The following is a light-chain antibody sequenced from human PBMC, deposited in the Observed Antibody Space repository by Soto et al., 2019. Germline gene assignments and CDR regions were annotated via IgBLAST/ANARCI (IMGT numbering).Light chain of an antibody. CDR2: DTS. Sequence: EIVMTQSPATPSVSPGEGATLSCRASQGIGDTLAWYQQKPGQTPRLLIYDTSIRATGVPARFSGSRSGAEFTLTISGLQSGDFAVYYCQHYVTWPLTFGGGAKVDMK. CDR3: QHYVTWPLT. CDR1: QGIGDT. J-gene: IGKJ4*01. V-gene: IGKV3-15*01.